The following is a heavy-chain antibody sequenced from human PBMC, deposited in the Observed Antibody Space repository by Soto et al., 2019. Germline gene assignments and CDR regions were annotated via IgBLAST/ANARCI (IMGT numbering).Heavy chain of an antibody. CDR3: AREQGYCSSSSCSGFDY. D-gene: IGHD2-2*01. J-gene: IGHJ4*02. V-gene: IGHV1-2*04. CDR1: GYTFTGYY. CDR2: INPNSGGT. Sequence: ASVKVSCKASGYTFTGYYMHWVRQAPGQGLEWMGWINPNSGGTNYAQKFQGWVTMTRDTSISTAYMELSRLRSDDTAVYYCAREQGYCSSSSCSGFDYCGQGSLVTVSS.